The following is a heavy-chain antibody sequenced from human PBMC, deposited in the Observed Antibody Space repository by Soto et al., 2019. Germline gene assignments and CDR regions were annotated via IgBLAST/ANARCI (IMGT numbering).Heavy chain of an antibody. J-gene: IGHJ4*02. CDR1: GFTFSSYW. CDR2: IKQDGSEK. CDR3: ARLGSGSYYKRYYCDY. D-gene: IGHD3-10*01. V-gene: IGHV3-7*01. Sequence: VGSLSLSCAASGFTFSSYWMSWVRQAPGKGLEWVANIKQDGSEKYYVDSVKGRFTISRDNAKNSLYLQMNSLRAEDTAVYYCARLGSGSYYKRYYCDYWGQGTLVTVSA.